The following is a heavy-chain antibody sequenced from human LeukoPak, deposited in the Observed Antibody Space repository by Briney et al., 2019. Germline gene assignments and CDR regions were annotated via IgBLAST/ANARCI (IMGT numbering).Heavy chain of an antibody. CDR1: GFTFSSYW. Sequence: GGSLRLSCAASGFTFSSYWMSWVRQAPGKGLEWVANIKQDGSEKYYVDSVKGRFTISRDNAKNSLYLQMNSLRAEDTALYYCAKDTMVRGVIWYNWFDPWGQGTLVIVSS. V-gene: IGHV3-7*03. D-gene: IGHD3-10*01. J-gene: IGHJ5*01. CDR2: IKQDGSEK. CDR3: AKDTMVRGVIWYNWFDP.